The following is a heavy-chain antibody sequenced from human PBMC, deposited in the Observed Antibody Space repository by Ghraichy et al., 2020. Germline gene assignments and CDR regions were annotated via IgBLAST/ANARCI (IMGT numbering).Heavy chain of an antibody. V-gene: IGHV4-34*01. CDR3: ARGYYDFWSGYYNY. CDR1: GGSFSGYY. Sequence: SETLSLTCAVYGGSFSGYYWSWIRQPPGKGLEWIGEINHSGSTNYNPSLKSRVTISVDTSKNQFSLKLSSVTAADTAVYYCARGYYDFWSGYYNYWGQGTLVTVSS. D-gene: IGHD3-3*01. J-gene: IGHJ4*02. CDR2: INHSGST.